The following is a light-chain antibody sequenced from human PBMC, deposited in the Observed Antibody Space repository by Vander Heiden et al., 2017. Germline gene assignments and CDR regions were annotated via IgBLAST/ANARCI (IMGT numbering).Light chain of an antibody. J-gene: IGLJ2*01. V-gene: IGLV3-9*01. Sequence: VSVALGQTARITCGGNNIGSKNVHWYQQKPGQAPVLVIYRDSNRPSGIPERFSGSNSGNTATLTISRAQAGDEAYYCCQVWDSSTVVFGGGTKLTVL. CDR3: QVWDSSTVV. CDR2: RDS. CDR1: NIGSKN.